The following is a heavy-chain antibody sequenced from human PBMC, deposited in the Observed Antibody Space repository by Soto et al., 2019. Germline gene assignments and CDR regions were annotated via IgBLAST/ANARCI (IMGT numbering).Heavy chain of an antibody. J-gene: IGHJ6*02. Sequence: QVQLVQSGAEVKKPGSSVKVSCKASGGTFSSYAISWVRQAPGQGLEWMGGIIPIFGTANYAQKFQGRVTFTADESTSTAYMELSSLRSEGTAVYYCAREGDIVVVPAATYYYYGMDVWGQGTTVTVSS. CDR2: IIPIFGTA. CDR3: AREGDIVVVPAATYYYYGMDV. V-gene: IGHV1-69*01. D-gene: IGHD2-2*01. CDR1: GGTFSSYA.